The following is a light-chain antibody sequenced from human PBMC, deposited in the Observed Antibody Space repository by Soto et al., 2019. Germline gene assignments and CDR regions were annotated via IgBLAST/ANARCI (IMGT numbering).Light chain of an antibody. Sequence: SYELTQPPSVSVAPGQTAKFTCGGKNIGSKSVHWYQKTPGQAPVLVVYADSDRPSGIPERFSGSNSGNTATLTISRAEAGDEADYYCQVWDSRTVVFGGGTKLTVL. J-gene: IGLJ2*01. CDR3: QVWDSRTVV. CDR2: ADS. CDR1: NIGSKS. V-gene: IGLV3-21*02.